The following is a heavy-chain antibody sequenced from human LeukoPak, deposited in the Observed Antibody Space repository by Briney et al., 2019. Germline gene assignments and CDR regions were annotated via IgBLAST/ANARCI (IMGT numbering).Heavy chain of an antibody. CDR2: IYSDGST. Sequence: PGGSLILSCAAAGFSVSTSYINWVRQAPGKGLEWVSVIYSDGSTKYADSVKARFTISRDNSKNMVYLQMKSLRVEDTAVYYCARGTLDNWGQGTLVTVSS. J-gene: IGHJ4*02. CDR1: GFSVSTSY. V-gene: IGHV3-53*01. CDR3: ARGTLDN. D-gene: IGHD3/OR15-3a*01.